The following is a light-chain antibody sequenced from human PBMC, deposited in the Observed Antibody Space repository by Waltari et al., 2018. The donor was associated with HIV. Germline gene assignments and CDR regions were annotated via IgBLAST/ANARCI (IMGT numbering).Light chain of an antibody. CDR2: GNT. J-gene: IGLJ2*01. Sequence: QSVLTQPPSVSGAPGQRVPISCTGTTSNIGAGYDVPWYQQLPGTAPKLLVFGNTNRPSGVPDRFSGSKSGTSASLAITGLQAGDEGDYYCQSYDNALSGSLFGGGTKVTVL. CDR1: TSNIGAGYD. CDR3: QSYDNALSGSL. V-gene: IGLV1-40*01.